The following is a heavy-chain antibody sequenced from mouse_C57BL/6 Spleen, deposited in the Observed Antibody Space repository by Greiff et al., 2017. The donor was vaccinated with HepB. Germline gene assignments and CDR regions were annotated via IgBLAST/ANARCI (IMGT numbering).Heavy chain of an antibody. Sequence: EVKLVESGGGLVKPGGSLKLSCAASGFTFSSYAMSWVRQTPEKRLEWVATISDGGSYTYYPDNVKGRFTISRDNAKNNLYLQMSHLKSEDTAMYYCARSLAYYSNYVYAMDYWGQGTSVTVSS. CDR1: GFTFSSYA. J-gene: IGHJ4*01. CDR3: ARSLAYYSNYVYAMDY. CDR2: ISDGGSYT. V-gene: IGHV5-4*03. D-gene: IGHD2-5*01.